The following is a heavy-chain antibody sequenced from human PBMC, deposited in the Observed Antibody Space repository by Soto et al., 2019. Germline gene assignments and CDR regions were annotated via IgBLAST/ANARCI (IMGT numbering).Heavy chain of an antibody. J-gene: IGHJ4*02. CDR3: ATRSPAFDY. CDR1: GYTFTSFG. V-gene: IGHV1-18*01. CDR2: ISTDKGKT. Sequence: GASVKVSCKTSGYTFTSFGISWVRQAPGQGLEWMGWISTDKGKTNYAQKFQGRVTMTTDTSTSTAFMELRSLRSDDTAVYYCATRSPAFDYWGQRTLVTVSS.